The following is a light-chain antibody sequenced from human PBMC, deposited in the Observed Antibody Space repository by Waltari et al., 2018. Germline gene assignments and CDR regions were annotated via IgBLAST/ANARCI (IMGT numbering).Light chain of an antibody. CDR3: LQTMEYPLT. CDR2: GGS. V-gene: IGKV2-40*01. J-gene: IGKJ4*01. CDR1: QSLLYTNGKTY. Sequence: DVVMTQTPLSLPITPGEPATLSCRSSQSLLYTNGKTYLHWYLKKPGQSPRLLIYGGSNRASGGPERFSGSGSCTEFTLKITKVEAEDVGGYYCLQTMEYPLTVGGGTKVEIK.